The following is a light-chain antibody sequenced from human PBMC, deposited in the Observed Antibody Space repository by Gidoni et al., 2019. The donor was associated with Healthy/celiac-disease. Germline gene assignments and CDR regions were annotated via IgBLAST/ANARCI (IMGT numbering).Light chain of an antibody. J-gene: IGKJ4*01. CDR2: DAS. V-gene: IGKV1-33*01. CDR1: QDMSNY. CDR3: QQYDNLPPLT. Sequence: DIQMTQSPSSLSASVGDRVTITCQASQDMSNYLNWYQQKPGKAPKLLIYDASNVETGVPSRFSGSGSGTDFTFTISSLQPEDIATYYCQQYDNLPPLTFGGGTKVEIK.